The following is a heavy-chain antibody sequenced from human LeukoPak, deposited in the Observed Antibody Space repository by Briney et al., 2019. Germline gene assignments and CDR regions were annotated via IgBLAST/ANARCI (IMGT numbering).Heavy chain of an antibody. Sequence: GGSLRLSCAASGFTFSSYAMSWVRQAPGKGLEWVSAISGSGGSTYYADSVKGRFTISRDNSKNTLYLQMNSLRAEDTAVYYCAKDSSMVRGIKGPFDYWGQGTLVTVSS. CDR2: ISGSGGST. D-gene: IGHD3-10*01. CDR3: AKDSSMVRGIKGPFDY. J-gene: IGHJ4*02. V-gene: IGHV3-23*01. CDR1: GFTFSSYA.